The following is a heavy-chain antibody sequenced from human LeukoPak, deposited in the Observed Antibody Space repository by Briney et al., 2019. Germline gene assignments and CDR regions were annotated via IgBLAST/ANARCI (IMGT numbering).Heavy chain of an antibody. CDR2: ISSSGSTI. V-gene: IGHV3-48*03. D-gene: IGHD5-24*01. J-gene: IGHJ5*02. CDR3: ARSPDGWFDP. Sequence: GGSLRLSCAASGFTFSSYEMNWVRQAPGKGLEWVSYISSSGSTIYYADSVKGRFTISRDNAKNSLYLQMNSQRAEDTAVYYCARSPDGWFDPWGQGTLVTVSS. CDR1: GFTFSSYE.